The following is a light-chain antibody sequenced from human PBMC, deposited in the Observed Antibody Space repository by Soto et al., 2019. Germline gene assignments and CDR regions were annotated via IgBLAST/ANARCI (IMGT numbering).Light chain of an antibody. CDR3: QQYGSSPWT. J-gene: IGKJ1*01. CDR1: QSVSSSY. Sequence: EIVLTQSPGTLSLSPGERATLSCRASQSVSSSYLAWYQQKPGQAPRLLIYGASSRATGIPDRFSGSGPGTDFTLTISRLEPEDFEVYYCQQYGSSPWTFGQGTKVDI. V-gene: IGKV3-20*01. CDR2: GAS.